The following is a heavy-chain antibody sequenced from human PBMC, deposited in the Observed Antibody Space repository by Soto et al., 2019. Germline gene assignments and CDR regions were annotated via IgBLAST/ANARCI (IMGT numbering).Heavy chain of an antibody. J-gene: IGHJ4*02. Sequence: ASVKVSCKASGSTLTSSAVQWVRKARGQRHEWIGWIVVGSGNTNYAQKFQERVTITRDMSTSTAYMELSSLRSEDTAVYYCAAEGGYCGGDCYLLLWGQGTLVTVSS. D-gene: IGHD2-21*02. V-gene: IGHV1-58*01. CDR1: GSTLTSSA. CDR2: IVVGSGNT. CDR3: AAEGGYCGGDCYLLL.